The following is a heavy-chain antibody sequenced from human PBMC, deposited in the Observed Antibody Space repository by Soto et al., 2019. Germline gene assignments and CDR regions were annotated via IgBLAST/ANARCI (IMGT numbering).Heavy chain of an antibody. CDR2: IKSKTDGGTT. Sequence: EVQLVESGGGLVKPGGSLRLSCAASGFTFSNAWMSWVRQAPGKGLEWVGRIKSKTDGGTTDYAAPVKGRFTISRDDSKTPLFLQMNSLKPGDTAVYYVTPLFYDSPPSIDYWGQGTLVTVSS. CDR1: GFTFSNAW. CDR3: TPLFYDSPPSIDY. D-gene: IGHD3-16*01. J-gene: IGHJ4*02. V-gene: IGHV3-15*01.